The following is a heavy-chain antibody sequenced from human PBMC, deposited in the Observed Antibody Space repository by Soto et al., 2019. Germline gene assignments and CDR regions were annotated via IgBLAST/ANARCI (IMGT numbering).Heavy chain of an antibody. CDR1: GFTFSSYA. Sequence: EVQLLESGGGLVQPGGSLRLSCAASGFTFSSYAMSWVRQAPGKGLELVSAISGSGGSTYYADSVKGRFTISRDNSKNTLYLHMNSLRAEDTAVYSCAKDPIVATISYYFDYWGQGTLVTVS. D-gene: IGHD5-12*01. CDR3: AKDPIVATISYYFDY. J-gene: IGHJ4*02. CDR2: ISGSGGST. V-gene: IGHV3-23*01.